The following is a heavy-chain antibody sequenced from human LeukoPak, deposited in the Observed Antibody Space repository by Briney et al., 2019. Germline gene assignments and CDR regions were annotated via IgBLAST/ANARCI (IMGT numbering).Heavy chain of an antibody. V-gene: IGHV4-34*01. CDR2: INQSGSA. Sequence: SETLSLTCAVYGGSFSGYYWTWIRQPPGKGLEWIGEINQSGSANYNPSLKSRVTISKDMSKKQFSLKLTSVTAADTAVYYCARGERGIRGVPNKARHFDYWGQGTLVTVSS. CDR3: ARGERGIRGVPNKARHFDY. J-gene: IGHJ4*02. CDR1: GGSFSGYY. D-gene: IGHD3-10*01.